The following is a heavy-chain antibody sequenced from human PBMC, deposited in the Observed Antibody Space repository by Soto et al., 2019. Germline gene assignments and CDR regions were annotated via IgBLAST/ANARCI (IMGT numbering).Heavy chain of an antibody. CDR2: IYYSGST. V-gene: IGHV4-59*08. CDR1: GGSFSDYY. J-gene: IGHJ4*02. D-gene: IGHD3-16*01. CDR3: ARLPLGRGERRYYFDY. Sequence: PSETLSLTCAVYGGSFSDYYWSWIRQPPRKRQERIGYIYYSGSTNYNPSLKIRVTISVDTSKNQFSLKLSSVTAADSAVYFCARLPLGRGERRYYFDYWGQGTLFTVSS.